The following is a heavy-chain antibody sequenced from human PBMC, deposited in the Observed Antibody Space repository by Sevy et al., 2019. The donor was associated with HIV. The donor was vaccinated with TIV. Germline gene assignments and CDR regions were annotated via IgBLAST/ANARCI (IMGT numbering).Heavy chain of an antibody. Sequence: EGSLRLSCAASGFTFSSYAMSWVRQAPGKELEWVSAISGSGGSTYYADSVKGRFTISRDNSKNTLYLQMNSLRAEDTAVYYGATDRRDYDFWSGYYTAYYYYYMDVWGKGTTVTVSS. CDR3: ATDRRDYDFWSGYYTAYYYYYMDV. J-gene: IGHJ6*03. D-gene: IGHD3-3*01. CDR2: ISGSGGST. V-gene: IGHV3-23*01. CDR1: GFTFSSYA.